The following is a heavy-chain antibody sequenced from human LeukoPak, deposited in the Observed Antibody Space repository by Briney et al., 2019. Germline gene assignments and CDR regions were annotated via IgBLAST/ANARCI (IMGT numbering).Heavy chain of an antibody. Sequence: GRSLRLSCAASGFTFDDYAMHWVRQAPGKGLEWVSGISWNSGSIGYADSVKGRFTISRDNAKNSLYLQMNSLGAEDTALYYCAKDPFRWLLRYFDYWGQGTLVTVSS. CDR3: AKDPFRWLLRYFDY. V-gene: IGHV3-9*01. J-gene: IGHJ4*02. CDR2: ISWNSGSI. D-gene: IGHD3-22*01. CDR1: GFTFDDYA.